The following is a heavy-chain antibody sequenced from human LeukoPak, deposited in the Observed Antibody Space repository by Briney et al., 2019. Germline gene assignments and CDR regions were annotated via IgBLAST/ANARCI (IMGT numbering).Heavy chain of an antibody. CDR3: ARQGGGRYSYEDY. J-gene: IGHJ4*02. CDR1: GGSISSSSYY. V-gene: IGHV4-39*01. CDR2: IYYSGST. D-gene: IGHD5-18*01. Sequence: PSETLSLTCTVSGGSISSSSYYWGWIHQPPGKGLEWIGSIYYSGSTYYNPSLKSRVTISVDTSKNQFSLKLSSVTAADTAVYYCARQGGGRYSYEDYWGQGTLVTVSS.